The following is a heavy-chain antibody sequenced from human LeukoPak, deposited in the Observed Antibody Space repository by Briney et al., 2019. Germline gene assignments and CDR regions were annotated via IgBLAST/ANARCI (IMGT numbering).Heavy chain of an antibody. D-gene: IGHD3-10*01. Sequence: GGSLRLSCAASGFTFSNAWMSWVRQAPGKGLEWVSVIYSGDSTYYADSVKGRFTISRDNSKNTVYLQMNSLRAEDTAVYYCARHGSITMVRGRLRYYYMDVWGKGTTVTISS. CDR1: GFTFSNAW. V-gene: IGHV3-66*04. CDR3: ARHGSITMVRGRLRYYYMDV. J-gene: IGHJ6*03. CDR2: IYSGDST.